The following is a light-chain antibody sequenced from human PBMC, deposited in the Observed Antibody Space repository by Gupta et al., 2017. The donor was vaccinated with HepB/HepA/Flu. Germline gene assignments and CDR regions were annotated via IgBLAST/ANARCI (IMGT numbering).Light chain of an antibody. V-gene: IGKV1-39*01. CDR1: QSISSY. J-gene: IGKJ2*01. CDR3: QQSYSTPHT. Sequence: QXTXXPSXXXASXGDRVTITCRASQSISSYLNWYQQKPGKAPKLLIYAASSLQSGVPSRFSGSGSGTDFTLTISSLQPEDFATYYCQQSYSTPHTFGQGTKLEIK. CDR2: AAS.